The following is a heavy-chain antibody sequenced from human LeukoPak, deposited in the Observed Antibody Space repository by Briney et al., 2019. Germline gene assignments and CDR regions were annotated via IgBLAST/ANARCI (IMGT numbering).Heavy chain of an antibody. CDR1: GYTFTSYC. CDR3: ATALVATITGNFDY. CDR2: TSAYNGNT. Sequence: SVNVSCLVSGYTFTSYCISWVRHAPEQGLEWMGWTSAYNGNTNYGQKLQGRVTMTEDTSTDTAYMELSSVRSEDTAVYYCATALVATITGNFDYWGKGTMVTVSS. D-gene: IGHD5-12*01. V-gene: IGHV1-18*01. J-gene: IGHJ4*02.